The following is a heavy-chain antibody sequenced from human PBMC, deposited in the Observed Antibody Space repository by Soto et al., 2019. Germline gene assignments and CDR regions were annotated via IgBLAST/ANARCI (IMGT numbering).Heavy chain of an antibody. CDR1: GYTFTRNA. V-gene: IGHV1-3*01. D-gene: IGHD3-10*01. J-gene: IGHJ4*02. Sequence: QVQLVQSGADVKKPGASVKVSCKASGYTFTRNAMYWVRQAPGQRLEWMGGINAGNGNTKYSQKFQGRVTITRDTSASTAYMELRSLRSEATAVYYCARDLGFGLSDYWGQGTLVTVSS. CDR3: ARDLGFGLSDY. CDR2: INAGNGNT.